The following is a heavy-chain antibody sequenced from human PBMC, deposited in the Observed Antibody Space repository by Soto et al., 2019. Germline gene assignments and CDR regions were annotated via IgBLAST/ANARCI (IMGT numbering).Heavy chain of an antibody. V-gene: IGHV4-30-4*01. CDR3: AASSDYVWGSYRSIDY. CDR2: IYYSGST. CDR1: GGSISSGDYY. Sequence: QVQLQESGPGLVKPSQTLSLTCTVSGGSISSGDYYWSWIRQPPGKGLEWIGYIYYSGSTYYNPSLKSRVTISVDTSKNQSSLKLSSVTAADAAVYYCAASSDYVWGSYRSIDYWGQGTLVTVSS. J-gene: IGHJ4*02. D-gene: IGHD3-16*02.